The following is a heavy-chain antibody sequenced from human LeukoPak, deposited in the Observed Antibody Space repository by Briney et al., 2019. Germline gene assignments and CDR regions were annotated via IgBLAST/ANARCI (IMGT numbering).Heavy chain of an antibody. J-gene: IGHJ4*02. V-gene: IGHV4-34*01. D-gene: IGHD6-19*01. Sequence: SETLSLTCAVYGGSFSGYYWSWIRQPPGKGLEWIGEINHSGSTNYNPSLKSRVTISVDTSKNQFSLKLSSVTAADTAVYYCARSSSGWYQHLFDYWGQGTLVTVSS. CDR3: ARSSSGWYQHLFDY. CDR1: GGSFSGYY. CDR2: INHSGST.